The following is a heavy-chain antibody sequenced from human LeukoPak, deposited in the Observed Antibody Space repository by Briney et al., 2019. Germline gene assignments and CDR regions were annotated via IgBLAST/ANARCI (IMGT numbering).Heavy chain of an antibody. V-gene: IGHV1-18*01. CDR3: ARTRMVRGVDFDY. CDR1: GYNFTNYA. J-gene: IGHJ4*02. CDR2: ISAYNGNT. Sequence: RASVKVSCKASGYNFTNYALNWVRQAPGQGLEWMGWISAYNGNTNYAQKLQGRVTMTTDTSTSTAYMELRSLRSDDTAVYYCARTRMVRGVDFDYWGQGTLVTVSS. D-gene: IGHD3-10*01.